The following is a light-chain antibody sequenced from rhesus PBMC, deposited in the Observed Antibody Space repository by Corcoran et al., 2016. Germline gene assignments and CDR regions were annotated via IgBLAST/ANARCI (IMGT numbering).Light chain of an antibody. CDR1: QGISSP. Sequence: DIQLTQSPSSLSASVGDRVTITCRASQGISSPLAWYQQKSGKAPKLLIYDASNLQSGVPSRFSGSGSGTEFSRTISCLQPEDLATYYCQQRNSYPLTFGGGTKVEIK. V-gene: IGKV1-38*01. CDR2: DAS. CDR3: QQRNSYPLT. J-gene: IGKJ4*01.